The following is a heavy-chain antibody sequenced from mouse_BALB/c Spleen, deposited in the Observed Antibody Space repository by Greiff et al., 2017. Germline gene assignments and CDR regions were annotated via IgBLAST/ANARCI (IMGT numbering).Heavy chain of an antibody. Sequence: VQLQQSGAELVRPGASVTLSCKASGYTFTDYEMHWVKQTPVHGLEWIGAIDPETGGTAYNQKFKGEATLTADKSSSTAYMELRSLTSEDSAVYYCTRRYDFYAMDYWGQGTSVTVSS. V-gene: IGHV1-15*01. J-gene: IGHJ4*01. CDR2: IDPETGGT. CDR3: TRRYDFYAMDY. D-gene: IGHD1-1*02. CDR1: GYTFTDYE.